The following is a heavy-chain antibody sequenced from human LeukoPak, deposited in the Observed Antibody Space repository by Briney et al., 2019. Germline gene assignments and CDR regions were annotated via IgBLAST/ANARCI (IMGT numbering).Heavy chain of an antibody. CDR1: GGTFSSYA. CDR2: IIPIFGTA. Sequence: ASVTVSCKASGGTFSSYAISWVRQAPGQGLEWMGGIIPIFGTANYAQKFQGRVTITADESTSTAYMELSSLRSEDTAVYYCTSLRVLDYYGMDVWGQGTTVTVSS. J-gene: IGHJ6*02. V-gene: IGHV1-69*13. CDR3: TSLRVLDYYGMDV.